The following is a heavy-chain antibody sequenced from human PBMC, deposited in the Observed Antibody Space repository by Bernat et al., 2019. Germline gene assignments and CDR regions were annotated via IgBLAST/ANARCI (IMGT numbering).Heavy chain of an antibody. CDR3: AGGLTHFDY. CDR1: GFTFSSYG. J-gene: IGHJ4*02. V-gene: IGHV3-30*02. Sequence: QVQLVESGGGVVQPGGSLRLSCAASGFTFSSYGMHWVRQAPGKGLEWVAFIRYDGSNKYYADSVKGRFTISGDNSKNTLYLQMNSLRAEDTAVYYCAGGLTHFDYWGQGTLVTVSS. D-gene: IGHD3-16*01. CDR2: IRYDGSNK.